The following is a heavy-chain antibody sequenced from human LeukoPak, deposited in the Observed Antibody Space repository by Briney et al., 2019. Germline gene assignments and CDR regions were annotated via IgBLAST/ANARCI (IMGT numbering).Heavy chain of an antibody. CDR3: VRAIGRGPGGHFDY. Sequence: GGALRLSCAASGLTFSGTYMSWMRQAPGKGLGGGSYISSSGTYAEYADSVKGRFTISKDNAKNALYLQMNSLRGEDTAVYYCVRAIGRGPGGHFDYWGQGTLVTVSS. J-gene: IGHJ4*02. CDR2: ISSSGTYA. CDR1: GLTFSGTY. V-gene: IGHV3-11*05. D-gene: IGHD3-10*01.